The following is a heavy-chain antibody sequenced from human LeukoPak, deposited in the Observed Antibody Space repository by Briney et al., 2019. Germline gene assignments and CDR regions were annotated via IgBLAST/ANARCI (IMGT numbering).Heavy chain of an antibody. V-gene: IGHV3-23*01. Sequence: GGSLRLSCAASGFTFSNYGMSWVRQAPGKGLEWVSSISGSGGSTYYADSVKGRFTISRDNAKNSLYLQMNSLRAEDTAVYYCAELGITMIGGVWGKGTTVTISS. CDR2: ISGSGGST. CDR1: GFTFSNYG. D-gene: IGHD3-10*02. CDR3: AELGITMIGGV. J-gene: IGHJ6*04.